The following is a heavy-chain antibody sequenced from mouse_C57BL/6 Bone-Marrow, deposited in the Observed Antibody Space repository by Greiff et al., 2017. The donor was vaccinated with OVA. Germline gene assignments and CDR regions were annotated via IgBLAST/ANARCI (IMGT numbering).Heavy chain of an antibody. V-gene: IGHV2-5*01. CDR3: AKEVYDGYYNYAMDY. D-gene: IGHD2-3*01. CDR2: IWRGGST. CDR1: GFSLTSYG. Sequence: QVQLQQSGPGLVQPSQSLSITCTVSGFSLTSYGVHWVRQSPGKGLEWLGVIWRGGSTDYNAAFMSRLSITKDNSKSQVFFKMNSLQADDTAIYYCAKEVYDGYYNYAMDYWGQGTSVTVSS. J-gene: IGHJ4*01.